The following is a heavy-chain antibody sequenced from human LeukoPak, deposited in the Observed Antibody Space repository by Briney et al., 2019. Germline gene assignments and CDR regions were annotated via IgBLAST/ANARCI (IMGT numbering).Heavy chain of an antibody. Sequence: SETLSLTCTVSGGSISSSSYYWGWIRQPPGRGLEWIGSIYYSGSTYYNPSLKSRVTISVDTSKNQFSLKLSSVTAADTAVYYCARHDYGDYVRVEDYWGQGTLVTVSP. V-gene: IGHV4-39*01. D-gene: IGHD4-17*01. CDR2: IYYSGST. CDR3: ARHDYGDYVRVEDY. CDR1: GGSISSSSYY. J-gene: IGHJ4*02.